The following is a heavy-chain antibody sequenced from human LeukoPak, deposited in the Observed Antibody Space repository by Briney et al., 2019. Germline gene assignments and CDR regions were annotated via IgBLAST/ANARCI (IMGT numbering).Heavy chain of an antibody. D-gene: IGHD3-10*01. CDR2: ISAYNGNT. CDR1: GYTFTGYY. J-gene: IGHJ5*02. CDR3: ARVMGGSGSRLNWFDP. Sequence: ASVKVSCKASGYTFTGYYMHWVRQAPGQGLEWMGWISAYNGNTNYAQKLQGRVTMTTDTSTSTAYMELRSLRSDDTAVYYCARVMGGSGSRLNWFDPWGQGTLVTVSS. V-gene: IGHV1-18*04.